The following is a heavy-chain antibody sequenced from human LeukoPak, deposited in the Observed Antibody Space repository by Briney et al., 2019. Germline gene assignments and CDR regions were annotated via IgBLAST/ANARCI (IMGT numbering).Heavy chain of an antibody. CDR3: ARRAAAGSDYYYYYYMDV. J-gene: IGHJ6*03. D-gene: IGHD6-13*01. CDR2: ISAYNGNT. Sequence: ASVKVSCKASGYTFTSYGISWVRQAPGQGVEWMGWISAYNGNTNYAQKLQGRVTMTTDTSTSTAYMELRSLRSDDTAVYYCARRAAAGSDYYYYYYMDVWGKGTTVTVS. V-gene: IGHV1-18*01. CDR1: GYTFTSYG.